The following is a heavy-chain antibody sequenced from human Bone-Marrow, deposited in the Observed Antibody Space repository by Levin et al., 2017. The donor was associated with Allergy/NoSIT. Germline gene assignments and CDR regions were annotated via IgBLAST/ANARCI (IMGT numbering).Heavy chain of an antibody. D-gene: IGHD6-13*01. V-gene: IGHV1-69*13. Sequence: ASVKVSCKSSGGTFSSYAISWVRQAPGQGLEWMGGIIPIFGRGNYAQKFQGRVTITADESTDTAYMELSGLRSEDTAVYYCARDLAAAGEYYYYGMDVWGQGTTVTVSS. CDR2: IIPIFGRG. CDR3: ARDLAAAGEYYYYGMDV. CDR1: GGTFSSYA. J-gene: IGHJ6*02.